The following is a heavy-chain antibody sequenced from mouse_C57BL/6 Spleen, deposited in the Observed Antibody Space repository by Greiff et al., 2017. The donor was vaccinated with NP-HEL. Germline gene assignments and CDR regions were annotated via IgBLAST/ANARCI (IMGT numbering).Heavy chain of an antibody. D-gene: IGHD1-1*01. CDR3: ARWNYGSSYWYFDV. V-gene: IGHV1-80*01. Sequence: VQLQQSGAELVKPGASVKISCKASGYALSSYWMNWVKQRPGKGLEWIGQIYPGDGDTNYNGKFKGKATLTADQSPIPAYMLLSSLTSEDSAVYFCARWNYGSSYWYFDVWGTGTTVTVSS. J-gene: IGHJ1*03. CDR2: IYPGDGDT. CDR1: GYALSSYW.